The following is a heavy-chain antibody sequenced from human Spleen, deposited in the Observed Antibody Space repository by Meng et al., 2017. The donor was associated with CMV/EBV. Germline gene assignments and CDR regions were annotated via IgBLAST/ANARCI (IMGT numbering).Heavy chain of an antibody. J-gene: IGHJ3*02. CDR1: GCTFSSYW. CDR2: IKQGGSEK. D-gene: IGHD3-22*01. CDR3: AKYITYDSRGFLVSPDAFDI. Sequence: GESLKISCAASGCTFSSYWMSWVRQAPGKGLEGVANIKQGGSEKYYVDSVKCRFTSSRDNAKNSLYLQMNSLRAEDTALYYCAKYITYDSRGFLVSPDAFDIWGQGTMVTVSS. V-gene: IGHV3-7*03.